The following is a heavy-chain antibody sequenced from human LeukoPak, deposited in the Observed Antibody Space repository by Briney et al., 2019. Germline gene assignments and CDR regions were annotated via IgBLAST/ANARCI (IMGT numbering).Heavy chain of an antibody. Sequence: GGSLRLSCAASGFTFSSYAMSWVRQAPGKGLEWVSAISGSGGSTYYADSVKGRFTISRDNSKNTLYLRMNSLRAEDTAVYYCAHISSSWPDYWGQGTLVTVSS. D-gene: IGHD6-13*01. CDR1: GFTFSSYA. V-gene: IGHV3-23*01. CDR3: AHISSSWPDY. J-gene: IGHJ4*02. CDR2: ISGSGGST.